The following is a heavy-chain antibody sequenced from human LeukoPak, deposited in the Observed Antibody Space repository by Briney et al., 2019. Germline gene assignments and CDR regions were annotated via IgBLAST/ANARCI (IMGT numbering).Heavy chain of an antibody. Sequence: SAILSLTCTVAVGAISSYYWSWIRQPARNGLSWIGRIYTSGSTNYNPSLKSRVTMSVDTSKNQFSLKLSSVTAADTAVYYCARGEQLSSGYAFDIWGQGTMVTVSS. V-gene: IGHV4-4*07. CDR2: IYTSGST. J-gene: IGHJ3*02. CDR3: ARGEQLSSGYAFDI. D-gene: IGHD3-16*02. CDR1: VGAISSYY.